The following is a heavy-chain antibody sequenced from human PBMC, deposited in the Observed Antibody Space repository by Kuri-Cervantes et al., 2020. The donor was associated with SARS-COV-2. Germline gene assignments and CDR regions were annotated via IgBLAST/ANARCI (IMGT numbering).Heavy chain of an antibody. CDR1: GGTFSSYT. D-gene: IGHD3-9*01. V-gene: IGHV1-69*02. CDR3: ATLLILTGYYYYYYMDV. Sequence: SVKVSCKASGGTFSSYTISWVRQAPGQGLEWMGRIIPILGIANYAQKFQGRVTITADKSTSTAYMELSSLRSDDTAVYYCATLLILTGYYYYYYMDVWGQGTTVTVSS. CDR2: IIPILGIA. J-gene: IGHJ6*03.